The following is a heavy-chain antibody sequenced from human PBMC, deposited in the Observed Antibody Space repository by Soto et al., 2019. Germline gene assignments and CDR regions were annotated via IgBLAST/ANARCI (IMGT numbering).Heavy chain of an antibody. Sequence: PGGSLRLSCAASGFTFSSYGMHWVRQAPGKGLEWVAVISYDGSNKYYADSVKGRFTISRDNSKNTLYLQMNSLRAEDTAVYYCATGYGNYGYYYYGMDVWGQGTTVTVSS. J-gene: IGHJ6*02. CDR1: GFTFSSYG. CDR2: ISYDGSNK. D-gene: IGHD4-17*01. CDR3: ATGYGNYGYYYYGMDV. V-gene: IGHV3-30*03.